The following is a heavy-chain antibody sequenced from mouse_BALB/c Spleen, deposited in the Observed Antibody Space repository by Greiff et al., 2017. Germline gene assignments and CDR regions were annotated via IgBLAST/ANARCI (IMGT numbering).Heavy chain of an antibody. CDR2: IYYSGTI. CDR1: GISITTGNYR. Sequence: EVKLLESGPGLVKPSQTVSLTCTVTGISITTGNYRWSWIRQFPGNKLEWIGYIYYSGTITYNPSLTSRTTITRDTSKNQFFLEMNSLTAEDTATYYCARDRYGSSYWYFDVWGEGTTVTVSS. V-gene: IGHV3-5*02. J-gene: IGHJ1*01. D-gene: IGHD1-1*01. CDR3: ARDRYGSSYWYFDV.